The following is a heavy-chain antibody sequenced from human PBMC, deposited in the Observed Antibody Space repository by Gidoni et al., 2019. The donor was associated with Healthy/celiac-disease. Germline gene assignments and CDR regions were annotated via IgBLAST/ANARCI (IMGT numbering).Heavy chain of an antibody. CDR1: GYTFTSYG. J-gene: IGHJ6*02. CDR3: ARGPTITFGGVIVKSYYYGMDV. D-gene: IGHD3-16*02. V-gene: IGHV1-18*01. CDR2: ISAYNGNT. Sequence: QVQLVQSGAEVKKPGASVKVSCKASGYTFTSYGISWVRQAPGQGLEWMGWISAYNGNTNYAQKLQGRVTMTTDTSTSTAYMELRSLRSDDTAVYYCARGPTITFGGVIVKSYYYGMDVWGQGTTVTVSS.